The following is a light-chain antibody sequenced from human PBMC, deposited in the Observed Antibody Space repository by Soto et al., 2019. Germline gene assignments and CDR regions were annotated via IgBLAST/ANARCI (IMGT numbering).Light chain of an antibody. CDR1: QSVSSGY. CDR3: QQYGISQNT. Sequence: ETVMTQSPGTLSLSPGERATLSCRASQSVSSGYLAWYQQKPGQAPSLLIFGASNRPTGIPDRFTGSGSGTDFTLTISTLEPEDFAVYYCQQYGISQNTFGQGTKLEIK. J-gene: IGKJ2*01. V-gene: IGKV3-20*01. CDR2: GAS.